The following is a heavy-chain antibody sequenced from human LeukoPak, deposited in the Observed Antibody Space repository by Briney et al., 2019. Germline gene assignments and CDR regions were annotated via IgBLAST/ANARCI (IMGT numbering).Heavy chain of an antibody. D-gene: IGHD2-21*02. CDR1: GFTFSSHS. CDR3: AKDRLLNCRGDCYIFDY. CDR2: ISGSGGST. J-gene: IGHJ4*02. V-gene: IGHV3-23*01. Sequence: PGGSLRLSCAASGFTFSSHSMSWVRQAPGKGLEWVSAISGSGGSTYYADSVKGRFTISRDSSKNTLYLQMNSLRTEDTAVYYCAKDRLLNCRGDCYIFDYWGQGTVVTVSS.